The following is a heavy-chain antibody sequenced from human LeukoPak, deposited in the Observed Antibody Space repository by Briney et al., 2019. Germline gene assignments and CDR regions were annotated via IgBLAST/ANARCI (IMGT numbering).Heavy chain of an antibody. V-gene: IGHV4-34*01. J-gene: IGHJ3*02. D-gene: IGHD2-2*02. CDR2: INHSGST. Sequence: SETLSLTCAVYGGSFSGYYWSWIRQPPGKGLEWIGEINHSGSTNYNPSLKSRVTISVDTSKNQFSLKLSSVTAADTAVYYCARHTRGSPDAFDIWGQGTMVTVSS. CDR1: GGSFSGYY. CDR3: ARHTRGSPDAFDI.